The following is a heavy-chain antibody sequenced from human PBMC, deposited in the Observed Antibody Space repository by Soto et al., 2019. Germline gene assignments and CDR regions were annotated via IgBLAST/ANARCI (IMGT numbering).Heavy chain of an antibody. Sequence: SETLSLTCTVSGGSISSYYWSWIRQPPGKGLEWIGYIYYSGSTNYNPSLKSRLTLSVDTSKNQFSLKLPSVAAADTAVYYCARLGRRLQALGSWGQGTLVTVSS. CDR1: GGSISSYY. CDR2: IYYSGST. V-gene: IGHV4-59*08. J-gene: IGHJ5*01. D-gene: IGHD6-25*01. CDR3: ARLGRRLQALGS.